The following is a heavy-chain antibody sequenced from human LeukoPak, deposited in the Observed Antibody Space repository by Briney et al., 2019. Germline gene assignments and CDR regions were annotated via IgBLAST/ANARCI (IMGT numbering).Heavy chain of an antibody. CDR1: GYTFINHG. CDR3: ARDLFAFYDLLAPLDH. V-gene: IGHV1-18*01. CDR2: IRTSNGDT. D-gene: IGHD5/OR15-5a*01. J-gene: IGHJ4*02. Sequence: ASVKVSCKASGYTFINHGISWVRQAPGQGLEWMGWIRTSNGDTNYAQKFQGRVTVTTDTSSTTAYMELRSLRSDDTAVYYCARDLFAFYDLLAPLDHWGREPWSPSP.